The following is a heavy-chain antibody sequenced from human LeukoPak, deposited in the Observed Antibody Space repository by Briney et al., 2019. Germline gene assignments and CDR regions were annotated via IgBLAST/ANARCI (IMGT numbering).Heavy chain of an antibody. Sequence: ASVKVSCKASGYTFTSYYMHWVRQAPGQGLEWMGIINPSGGSTSYAQKFQGRVTMTRDMSTSTDYMELSSLRSDDTAVYYCARGPGGRSGYYPLEDHYYYYYMDVWGKGTTVTVSS. D-gene: IGHD3-22*01. V-gene: IGHV1-46*01. CDR2: INPSGGST. CDR3: ARGPGGRSGYYPLEDHYYYYYMDV. J-gene: IGHJ6*03. CDR1: GYTFTSYY.